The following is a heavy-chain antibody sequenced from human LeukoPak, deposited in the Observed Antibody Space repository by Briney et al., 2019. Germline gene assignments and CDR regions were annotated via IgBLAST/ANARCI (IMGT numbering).Heavy chain of an antibody. Sequence: PGGFLRLSCAASGFTFSSYSMNWVRQAPGKGLEWVSSISSSSSYIYYADSVKGRFTISRDNAKNSLYLQMNSLRAEDTAVYYCARDSSSLIDIWGQGTMVTVSS. J-gene: IGHJ3*02. D-gene: IGHD6-6*01. CDR1: GFTFSSYS. CDR3: ARDSSSLIDI. V-gene: IGHV3-21*01. CDR2: ISSSSSYI.